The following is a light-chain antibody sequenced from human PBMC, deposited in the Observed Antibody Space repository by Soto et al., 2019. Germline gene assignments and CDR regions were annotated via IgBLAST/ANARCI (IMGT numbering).Light chain of an antibody. CDR1: QEVGSY. CDR2: DAS. J-gene: IGKJ4*01. CDR3: QQYDIFPLT. V-gene: IGKV1-33*01. Sequence: DIQLTQSPSSLSASVGDRLTVSCQASQEVGSYLNWYQQRPGKAPKLLIFDASNLETGVPSRFIGSGSGRNFSFTIISLQAEDIATYYCQQYDIFPLTFGGGTKVELK.